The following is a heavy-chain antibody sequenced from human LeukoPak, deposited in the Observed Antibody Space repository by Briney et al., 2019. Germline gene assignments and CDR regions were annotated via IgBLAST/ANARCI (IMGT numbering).Heavy chain of an antibody. V-gene: IGHV3-21*01. CDR1: GFTFSSYS. J-gene: IGHJ6*02. CDR3: ARADSLYYYYGMDV. D-gene: IGHD3-22*01. Sequence: GGSLRLSCAASGFTFSSYSMNWVRQAPGKGLEWVPSISSSSSYIYYADSVKGRFTISRDNAKNSLYLQMNSLRAEDTAVYYCARADSLYYYYGMDVWGQGTTVTVSS. CDR2: ISSSSSYI.